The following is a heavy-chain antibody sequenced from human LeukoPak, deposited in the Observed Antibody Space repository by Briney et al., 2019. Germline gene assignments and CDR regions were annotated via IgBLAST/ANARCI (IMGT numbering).Heavy chain of an antibody. Sequence: SETLSLTCTVSGYSISSGYYWGWIRQPPGKGLEWIGSIYHSGSTYYNPSLKSRVTISVDTSKNQFSLKLSSVTAADTAVYYCARDDWQLVPGIDYWGQGTLVTVSS. D-gene: IGHD6-6*01. CDR2: IYHSGST. CDR1: GYSISSGYY. V-gene: IGHV4-38-2*02. J-gene: IGHJ4*02. CDR3: ARDDWQLVPGIDY.